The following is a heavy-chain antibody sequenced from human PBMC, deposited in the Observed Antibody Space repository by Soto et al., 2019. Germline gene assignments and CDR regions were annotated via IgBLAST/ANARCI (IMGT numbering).Heavy chain of an antibody. D-gene: IGHD3-22*01. CDR2: INIQNGNT. CDR3: MVWEYYDNSVDH. Sequence: QLVQSGPEVKKPGASMTVSCQTSGYVFTAHGISWVRQAPGQGPEWMGWINIQNGNTNYTEKFQGRLTMTTDTSTTTAYMELKNLRSDDTAVYYCMVWEYYDNSVDHWGQGTLVSVSS. V-gene: IGHV1-18*01. J-gene: IGHJ4*02. CDR1: GYVFTAHG.